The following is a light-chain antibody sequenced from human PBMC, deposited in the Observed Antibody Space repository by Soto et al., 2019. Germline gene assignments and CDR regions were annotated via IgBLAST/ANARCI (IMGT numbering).Light chain of an antibody. Sequence: QSALTQPPSASGSPGQSVTISCTGTSSDVGGYNYVSWYQQHPGKAPKLMIYXXXXXXXXXXXXXXGSKSGNTASLTVSGLQAEDXAYYYCSSYAGSHNYVFGTGTKLTVL. CDR2: XXX. CDR1: SSDVGGYNY. V-gene: IGLV2-8*01. CDR3: SSYAGSHNYV. J-gene: IGLJ1*01.